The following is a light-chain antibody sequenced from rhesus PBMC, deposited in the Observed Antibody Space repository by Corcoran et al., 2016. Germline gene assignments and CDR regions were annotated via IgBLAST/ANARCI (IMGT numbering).Light chain of an antibody. CDR1: KGMSNY. J-gene: IGKJ4*01. CDR2: DAS. CDR3: LQYNSDPLT. Sequence: DIQMTQSPSSLSASVGDRVTITCRASKGMSNYLTWYQQKQGKAPKLLNYDASTLQSGVPSRFSGSGSGTDFTLTISSLPPEDFAAYYCLQYNSDPLTFGGGTKVEIK. V-gene: IGKV1S21*01.